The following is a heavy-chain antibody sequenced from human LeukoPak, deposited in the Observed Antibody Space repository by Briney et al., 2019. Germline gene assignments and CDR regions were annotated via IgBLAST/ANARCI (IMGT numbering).Heavy chain of an antibody. J-gene: IGHJ4*02. V-gene: IGHV3-30*02. D-gene: IGHD2-2*01. Sequence: GGSLRLSCAASGSTFSSYGMHWVRQAPGKGLEWVAFIRYDGSNKYYADSVKGRFTISRDNSKITLYLQMNGLRAEDTALFYCAKAVVVVPAATPFDYWGLGTLVTVSS. CDR1: GSTFSSYG. CDR3: AKAVVVVPAATPFDY. CDR2: IRYDGSNK.